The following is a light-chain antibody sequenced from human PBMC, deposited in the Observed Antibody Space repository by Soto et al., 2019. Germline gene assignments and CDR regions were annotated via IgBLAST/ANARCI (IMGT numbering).Light chain of an antibody. Sequence: EIVLTQSPATLSLSPGERATLSCRASQSVVNYLAWYEQKPGQAPRLLIYDASNRAAGIPARFSGSGSGTDFTLTISSLEPEDFAVYYCQQRNFWPITFGQGTRLDTK. V-gene: IGKV3-11*01. CDR2: DAS. J-gene: IGKJ5*01. CDR3: QQRNFWPIT. CDR1: QSVVNY.